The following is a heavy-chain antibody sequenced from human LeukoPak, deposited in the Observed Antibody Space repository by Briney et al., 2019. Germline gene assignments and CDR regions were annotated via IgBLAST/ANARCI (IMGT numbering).Heavy chain of an antibody. CDR2: ISGSGGST. Sequence: GGSLRLSCAASGFTFSSYSMNWVRQAPGKGLEWVSAISGSGGSTYYADSVKGRFTISRDNSKNTLYLQMNSLRAEDTAVYYCAKFLFSYFDPWGQGTLVTVSS. CDR1: GFTFSSYS. D-gene: IGHD3-10*01. J-gene: IGHJ5*02. CDR3: AKFLFSYFDP. V-gene: IGHV3-23*01.